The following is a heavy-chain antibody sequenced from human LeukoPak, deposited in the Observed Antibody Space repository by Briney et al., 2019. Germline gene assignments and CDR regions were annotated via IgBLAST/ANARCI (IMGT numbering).Heavy chain of an antibody. J-gene: IGHJ3*02. CDR1: GFTFSSFG. CDR3: AKEDKYAFNI. CDR2: ISYDGSNK. Sequence: PGRSLRLSCAASGFTFSSFGMHWVRQAPGKGLEWVALISYDGSNKYYADSVKGRFTISRDNSKNTLYVQMNSLRAEDTAVYYCAKEDKYAFNIWGQGTMVTVSS. V-gene: IGHV3-30*18.